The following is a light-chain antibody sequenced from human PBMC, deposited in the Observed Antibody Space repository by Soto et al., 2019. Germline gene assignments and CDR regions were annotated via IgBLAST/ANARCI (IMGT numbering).Light chain of an antibody. CDR3: HRYNDWPLT. Sequence: EIVMTQSPATLSVSPGEGVTLSCRASQGVGITLDWYQQKPGQTPRLLIYNAFTRATGIPARFSGSGSGTEFTLTINSLQSEDSAVYYCHRYNDWPLTFGGGTKVEVK. J-gene: IGKJ4*01. V-gene: IGKV3-15*01. CDR1: QGVGIT. CDR2: NAF.